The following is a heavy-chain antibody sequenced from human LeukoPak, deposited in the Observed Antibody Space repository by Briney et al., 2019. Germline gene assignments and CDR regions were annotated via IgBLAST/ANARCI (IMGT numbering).Heavy chain of an antibody. J-gene: IGHJ4*02. Sequence: ASVKVSCKASGYTFTSYAISWVRQAPGQGLEWMGGIIPIFGTANYAQKFQGRVTITADESTSTAYMELSSLRSEDTAVYYCARDEFSDYGGNWDYFDYWGQGTLVTVSS. CDR1: GYTFTSYA. CDR2: IIPIFGTA. D-gene: IGHD4-23*01. V-gene: IGHV1-69*13. CDR3: ARDEFSDYGGNWDYFDY.